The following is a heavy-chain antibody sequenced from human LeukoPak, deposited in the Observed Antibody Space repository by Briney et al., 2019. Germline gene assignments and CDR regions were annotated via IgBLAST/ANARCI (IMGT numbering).Heavy chain of an antibody. V-gene: IGHV1-2*02. CDR1: GYTFTGHY. CDR2: ISPNNGGT. D-gene: IGHD3-10*01. CDR3: ARVFITMVRGALSYFDY. J-gene: IGHJ4*02. Sequence: ASVKVSCKASGYTFTGHYMHWVRQAPGQGLEWMGWISPNNGGTNFAQKFQGRVTMTRDTSASTAYMELSSLRSEDTAVYYCARVFITMVRGALSYFDYWGQGTLVTVSS.